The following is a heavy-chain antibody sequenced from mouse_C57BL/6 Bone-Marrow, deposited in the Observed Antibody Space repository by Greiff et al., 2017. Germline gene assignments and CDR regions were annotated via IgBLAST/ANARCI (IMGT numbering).Heavy chain of an antibody. D-gene: IGHD2-3*01. Sequence: QVQLKQPGAELVRPGTSVKLSCKASGYTFTSYWMHWVKQRPGQGLEWIGVIDPSDSYTNYNQKFKGKATLTVDTSSSTAYMQLSSLTSEDSAVYYCARRRGYDPYAMDYWGQGTSVTVSS. CDR3: ARRRGYDPYAMDY. V-gene: IGHV1-59*01. CDR2: IDPSDSYT. J-gene: IGHJ4*01. CDR1: GYTFTSYW.